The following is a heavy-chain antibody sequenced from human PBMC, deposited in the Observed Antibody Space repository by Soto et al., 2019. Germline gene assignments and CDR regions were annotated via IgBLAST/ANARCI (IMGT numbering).Heavy chain of an antibody. D-gene: IGHD4-17*01. CDR3: SRGVHDHYGSDS. CDR1: GFTFNRYW. Sequence: EEQLVESGGNLVQPGGSLRLSCAAAGFTFNRYWMHWVRQTPERGLMWVSRINGDASRTNYADSVKGRFTISRDNAKNTVYQQMDSLRVEYTAVYYCSRGVHDHYGSDSWGQGTLVTVSS. V-gene: IGHV3-74*01. J-gene: IGHJ4*02. CDR2: INGDASRT.